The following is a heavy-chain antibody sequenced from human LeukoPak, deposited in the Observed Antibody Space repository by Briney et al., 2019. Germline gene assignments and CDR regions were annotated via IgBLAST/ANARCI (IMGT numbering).Heavy chain of an antibody. CDR2: INHSGST. J-gene: IGHJ4*02. V-gene: IGHV4-34*01. D-gene: IGHD3-10*01. Sequence: SETLSLTCAVYGGSFSGYYWSWIRQPPGKGLEWIGEINHSGSTNYNPSLKSRVTISVDTSKNQFSLKLSSVTAADTAVYYCARQGREWFGYYFDYWGQGTLVTVSS. CDR1: GGSFSGYY. CDR3: ARQGREWFGYYFDY.